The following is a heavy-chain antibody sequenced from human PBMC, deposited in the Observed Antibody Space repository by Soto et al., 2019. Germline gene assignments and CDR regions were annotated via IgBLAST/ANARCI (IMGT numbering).Heavy chain of an antibody. V-gene: IGHV3-30-3*01. CDR2: ISYDGSNK. J-gene: IGHJ6*02. CDR3: ARDVYPGLLSYYYYGMDV. D-gene: IGHD2-2*02. CDR1: GFTFSSYA. Sequence: GGSLRLSCAASGFTFSSYAMHWVRQAPGKGLEWVAVISYDGSNKYYADSVKGRFTISRDNSKNTLYLQMNSLRAEDTAVYYCARDVYPGLLSYYYYGMDVWGQGTTVTVSS.